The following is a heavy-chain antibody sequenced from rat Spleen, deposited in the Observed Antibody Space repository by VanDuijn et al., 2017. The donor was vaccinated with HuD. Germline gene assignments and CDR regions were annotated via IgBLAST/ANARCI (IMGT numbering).Heavy chain of an antibody. Sequence: EVQLVEAGGGLVQPGRSLKLSCAASGFIFNYYWMYWIRQTPGKGLEWVSTINTDGDNTYYRDSVEGRFTISRDNAKNTLYLQMDSLRSEDTATYHCASHRHYSVYVMDAWGQGASVTVSS. CDR2: INTDGDNT. D-gene: IGHD1-1*01. V-gene: IGHV5-58*01. CDR1: GFIFNYYW. CDR3: ASHRHYSVYVMDA. J-gene: IGHJ4*01.